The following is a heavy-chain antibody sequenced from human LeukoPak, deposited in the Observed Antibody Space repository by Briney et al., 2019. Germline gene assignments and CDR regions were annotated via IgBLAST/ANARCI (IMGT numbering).Heavy chain of an antibody. V-gene: IGHV4-61*02. Sequence: SQTLSLTCTVSGGSVSSASYYWSWLRQPAGKGLEWIGLIYMSGSTNYNPSLKSRVTISVDTSKNQFSLQLSSLTAADTAVYYCAGGYSSGWTAGLDFWGQGTLVTVSS. CDR1: GGSVSSASYY. CDR3: AGGYSSGWTAGLDF. D-gene: IGHD3-22*01. CDR2: IYMSGST. J-gene: IGHJ4*02.